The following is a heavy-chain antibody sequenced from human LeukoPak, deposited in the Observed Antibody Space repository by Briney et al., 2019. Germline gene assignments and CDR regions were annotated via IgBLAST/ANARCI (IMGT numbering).Heavy chain of an antibody. D-gene: IGHD3-16*01. V-gene: IGHV1-2*02. CDR1: GYTFTGYY. CDR2: INPNSGGT. Sequence: VASVKVSCKASGYTFTGYYMHWVRQAPGQGLEWMGWINPNSGGTNYAQKFQGRVTTTRDRSISTAYMELSRLTSDDTAVYYCARASFWESPINWFAPWGQGTLVTVSS. CDR3: ARASFWESPINWFAP. J-gene: IGHJ5*02.